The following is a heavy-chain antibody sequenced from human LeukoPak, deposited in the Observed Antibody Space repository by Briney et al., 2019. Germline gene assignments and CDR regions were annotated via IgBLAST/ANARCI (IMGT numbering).Heavy chain of an antibody. V-gene: IGHV3-48*01. CDR2: ISSLSGTR. CDR3: AKYAPVTMIVSFG. J-gene: IGHJ4*02. CDR1: GFTFSSYS. D-gene: IGHD3-22*01. Sequence: PGGSLRLSCAASGFTFSSYSMNWVRQAPGEGLEWVSYISSLSGTRYYADSVKGRFTISRDNSKNTLYLQMNSLRVEDTAVYYCAKYAPVTMIVSFGWGQGTLVTVSS.